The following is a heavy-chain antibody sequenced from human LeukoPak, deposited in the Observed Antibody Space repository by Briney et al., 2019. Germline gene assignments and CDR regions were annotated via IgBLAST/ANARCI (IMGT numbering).Heavy chain of an antibody. CDR1: GGSISGYS. Sequence: SETLSLTCTVSGGSISGYSWSWIRQPPGKGLEWLGYVYSDETTNYSPSLRSRVTISIDTSKNQFSLNLRSVTAADTAVYYCARNGIHGYSGLDFWGQGTLVTVSS. D-gene: IGHD5-12*01. J-gene: IGHJ4*02. CDR2: VYSDETT. V-gene: IGHV4-59*08. CDR3: ARNGIHGYSGLDF.